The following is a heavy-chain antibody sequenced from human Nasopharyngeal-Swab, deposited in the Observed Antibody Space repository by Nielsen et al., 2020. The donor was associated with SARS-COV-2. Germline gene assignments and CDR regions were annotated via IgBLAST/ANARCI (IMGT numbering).Heavy chain of an antibody. D-gene: IGHD3-16*01. CDR2: ISSRSSNI. J-gene: IGHJ4*02. Sequence: GGSLRLSCAASGFVFSIYGMNWVRQAPGKGLEWVPSISSRSSNIYYADSVKGRFTISRDNAKNSLYLQMNSLRAEDTAVYYCARDIGGGRYGSDYWGQGTLVTVSS. V-gene: IGHV3-21*01. CDR1: GFVFSIYG. CDR3: ARDIGGGRYGSDY.